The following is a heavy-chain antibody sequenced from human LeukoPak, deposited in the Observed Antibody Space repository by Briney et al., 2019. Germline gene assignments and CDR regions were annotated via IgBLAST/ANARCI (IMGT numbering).Heavy chain of an antibody. CDR2: TSAYNGNT. J-gene: IGHJ4*02. V-gene: IGHV1-18*01. D-gene: IGHD5-12*01. CDR1: GYTFTNYA. Sequence: ASVKVSCKTSGYTFTNYAISWVRQAPGQGLEWVGWTSAYNGNTDYARKFQGRVTMTTDSSTSTAYMELRSLRSDGTAVYYCARDLPADTGYETHDYWGQGTLVTVSS. CDR3: ARDLPADTGYETHDY.